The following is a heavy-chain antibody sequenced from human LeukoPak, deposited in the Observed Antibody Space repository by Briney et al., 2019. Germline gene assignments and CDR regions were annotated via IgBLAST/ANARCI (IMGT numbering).Heavy chain of an antibody. V-gene: IGHV3-66*02. J-gene: IGHJ6*03. D-gene: IGHD1-26*01. CDR2: IYSGGST. CDR1: GFTVSSNY. CDR3: AREDSGSYGHYYYMGV. Sequence: GGSLRLSCAASGFTVSSNYMSWVRQAPGKGLEWVSVIYSGGSTYYADSVKGRFTISRDNSKNTLYLQMNSLRAEDTAVYYCAREDSGSYGHYYYMGVWGKGTTVTVSS.